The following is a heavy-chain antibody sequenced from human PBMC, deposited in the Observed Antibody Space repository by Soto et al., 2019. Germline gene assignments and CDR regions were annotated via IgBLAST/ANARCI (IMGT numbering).Heavy chain of an antibody. CDR1: GFTFISYS. D-gene: IGHD2-8*01. CDR3: ARDYGVFYFDF. V-gene: IGHV3-48*01. CDR2: IDSSSGTI. Sequence: GGSLRLSCAASGFTFISYSMNWVRQAPGKGLEWVSYIDSSSGTIYYADSVKGRFTISRDNAKNSLSLQMNSLRAEDTAVYYCARDYGVFYFDFWGQGALVTVSS. J-gene: IGHJ4*02.